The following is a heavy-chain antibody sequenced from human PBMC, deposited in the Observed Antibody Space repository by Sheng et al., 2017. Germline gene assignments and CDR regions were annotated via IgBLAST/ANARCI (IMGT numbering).Heavy chain of an antibody. CDR1: GGSISSSSYY. Sequence: QLQLQESGPGLVKPSETLSLTCTVSGGSISSSSYYWGWIRQPPGKGLEWIGSIYYSGSTYYNPSLKSRVTISVDTSKNQFSLKLSSVTAADTAMYYCARENERNDAFDIWGQGTMVTVSS. CDR3: ARENERNDAFDI. J-gene: IGHJ3*02. CDR2: IYYSGST. V-gene: IGHV4-39*07. D-gene: IGHD1-1*01.